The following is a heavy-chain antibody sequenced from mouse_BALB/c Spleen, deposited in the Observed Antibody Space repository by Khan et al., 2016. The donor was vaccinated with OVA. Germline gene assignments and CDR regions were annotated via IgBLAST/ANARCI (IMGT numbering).Heavy chain of an antibody. Sequence: EVQLQESGPDLVKPSQSLSLTCTVTGYSITSGYSWHWIRQFPGNKLEWMGYIHYSGSTSYNPSLKSRISITRDTSKNQFFLKLNSVTTEDTATYYCAGGFPTYWGQGTLVTVSA. CDR3: AGGFPTY. J-gene: IGHJ3*01. CDR2: IHYSGST. CDR1: GYSITSGYS. V-gene: IGHV3-1*02.